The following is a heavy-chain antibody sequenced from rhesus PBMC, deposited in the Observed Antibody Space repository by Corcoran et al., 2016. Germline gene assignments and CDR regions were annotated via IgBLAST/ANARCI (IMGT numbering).Heavy chain of an antibody. Sequence: QVQLQESGPGLVKPSETQSLTSAVSGGYITTYYWRWLRQSPGQGLELIGRLHGSVGDTDYSPSLKSRVTISIDTSKNQLSLKLTSVTAADTAVYFCAKMVSSWNNPAFDFWGQGLRVTVSS. CDR3: AKMVSSWNNPAFDF. D-gene: IGHD1-20*01. V-gene: IGHV4-160*01. CDR2: LHGSVGDT. J-gene: IGHJ3*01. CDR1: GGYITTYY.